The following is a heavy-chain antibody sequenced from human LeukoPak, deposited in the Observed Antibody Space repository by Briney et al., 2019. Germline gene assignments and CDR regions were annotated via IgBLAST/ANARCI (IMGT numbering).Heavy chain of an antibody. J-gene: IGHJ4*02. D-gene: IGHD3-16*02. V-gene: IGHV1-18*01. CDR1: GYTFTTYG. CDR2: INPYNGNT. Sequence: GASVKVSCKASGYTFTTYGISWVRQAPGQGLECMGWINPYNGNTNYAQKLQGRVTMTTDTSTSTAYMELRSLRSDDTAVYYCARGVMITFGGVIVPYYFDYWGQGTLVTVSS. CDR3: ARGVMITFGGVIVPYYFDY.